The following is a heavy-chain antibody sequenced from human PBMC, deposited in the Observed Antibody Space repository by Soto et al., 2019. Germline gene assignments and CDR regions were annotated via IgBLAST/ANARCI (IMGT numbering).Heavy chain of an antibody. CDR3: ARDYYDSSGYYSRNKPDY. CDR2: ISGSGGST. V-gene: IGHV3-23*01. D-gene: IGHD3-22*01. J-gene: IGHJ4*02. CDR1: GFTFSSYA. Sequence: GGSLRLSCAASGFTFSSYAMSWVRQAPGKGLEWVSAISGSGGSTYYADSVKGRLTISRDNSKNTLYLQMSSLRSEDTAVYYCARDYYDSSGYYSRNKPDYWGQGTLVTVSS.